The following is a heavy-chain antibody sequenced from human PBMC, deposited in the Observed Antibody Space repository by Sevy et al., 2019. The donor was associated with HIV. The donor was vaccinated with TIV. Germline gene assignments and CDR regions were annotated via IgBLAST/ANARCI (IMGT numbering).Heavy chain of an antibody. CDR2: IYHSGTT. J-gene: IGHJ4*02. Sequence: SETLSLTCTVSGGSVNNYYWNWIRQPPGKGLEWIGYIYHSGTTNYSPSLKSRVSISIDTSRNQFSLKLSSVTAADTAVYYCVRDRSNSCTFDSWGQGTLVTVSS. CDR3: VRDRSNSCTFDS. CDR1: GGSVNNYY. D-gene: IGHD2-2*01. V-gene: IGHV4-59*02.